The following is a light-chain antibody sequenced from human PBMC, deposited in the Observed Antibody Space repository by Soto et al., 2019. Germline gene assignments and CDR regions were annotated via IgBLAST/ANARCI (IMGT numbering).Light chain of an antibody. CDR2: GNS. V-gene: IGLV1-40*01. J-gene: IGLJ2*01. CDR3: QSYDSSLTAVV. CDR1: SSNIGAGYD. Sequence: QAVVTQPPSVSGAPGQRVTISCTGSSSNIGAGYDVHWYQQLPGKAPKLLIYGNSNRPSGVPDRFSGSKSGTSASLAITGLQVEDEADYYCQSYDSSLTAVVFGGGTKVTVL.